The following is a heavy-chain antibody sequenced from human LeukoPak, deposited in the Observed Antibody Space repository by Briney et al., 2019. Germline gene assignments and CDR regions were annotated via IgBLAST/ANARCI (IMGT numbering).Heavy chain of an antibody. CDR2: ISTTGDFI. CDR1: GLTFSNYE. Sequence: GRSLRLSCAASGLTFSNYEMMWVRQAAGKGLEWVSSISTTGDFIHYADSVKGRFTISRDNAKNSLHPQMNSLRAEDTAIYYCAGRDCTNGLCQFDYWGQGTLVTVSS. D-gene: IGHD2-8*01. J-gene: IGHJ4*02. V-gene: IGHV3-48*03. CDR3: AGRDCTNGLCQFDY.